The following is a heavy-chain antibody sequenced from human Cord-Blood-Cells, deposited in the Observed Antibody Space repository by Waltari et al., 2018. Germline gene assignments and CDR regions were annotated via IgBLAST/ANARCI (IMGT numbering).Heavy chain of an antibody. V-gene: IGHV4-34*01. J-gene: IGHJ4*02. CDR1: GGSFSGYY. Sequence: QVQLQQWGAGLLKPSETLSLPCAVYGGSFSGYYWSWIRQPPGKGLEWIGEINHSGSTNYNPSLKRRVTISVDTSKNQFSLKLSSVTAADTAVYYCARAGNVDTAMVEGELDYWGQGTLVTVSS. D-gene: IGHD5-18*01. CDR2: INHSGST. CDR3: ARAGNVDTAMVEGELDY.